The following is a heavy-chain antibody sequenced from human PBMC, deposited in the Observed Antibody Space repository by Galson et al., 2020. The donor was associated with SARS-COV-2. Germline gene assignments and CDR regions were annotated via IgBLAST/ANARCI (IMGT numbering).Heavy chain of an antibody. J-gene: IGHJ4*02. CDR2: IYYSGST. CDR1: GGSISSSSYY. CDR3: AREVETMIVVVQLYFDY. D-gene: IGHD3-22*01. V-gene: IGHV4-39*07. Sequence: SETLSLTCTVSGGSISSSSYYWGWIRQPPGKGLEWIGSIYYSGSTYYNPSLKSRVTISVDTSKNQFSLKLSSVTAADTAVYYCAREVETMIVVVQLYFDYWGQGTLVTVSS.